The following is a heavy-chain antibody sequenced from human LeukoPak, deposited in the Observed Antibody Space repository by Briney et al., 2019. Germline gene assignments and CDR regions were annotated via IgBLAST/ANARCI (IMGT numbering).Heavy chain of an antibody. V-gene: IGHV4-61*02. D-gene: IGHD2-21*01. J-gene: IGHJ6*02. CDR2: IYTSGST. Sequence: PSQTLSLICTVSGGSISSGSYYWSWIRQPAGKGLEWIGRIYTSGSTNYNPSLKSRVTISVDTSKNQFSLKLSSVTAADTAVYYCARDYKRYSYYYYGMDVWGQGTTVTVSS. CDR3: ARDYKRYSYYYYGMDV. CDR1: GGSISSGSYY.